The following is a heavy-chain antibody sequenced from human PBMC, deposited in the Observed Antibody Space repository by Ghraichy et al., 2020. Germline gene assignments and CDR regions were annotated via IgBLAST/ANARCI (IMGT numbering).Heavy chain of an antibody. D-gene: IGHD4-17*01. V-gene: IGHV3-21*01. CDR1: EFTFSSYS. CDR3: ARRVTTGFD. CDR2: ITGSGSFI. Sequence: GGSLRLSCVGSEFTFSSYSMNWVRQAPGKGLEWVSSITGSGSFIYYADSVKGRFTISRDNAKNSLYLQMDSLRVEDTAVYYCARRVTTGFDWGRGTLVTVSS. J-gene: IGHJ4*02.